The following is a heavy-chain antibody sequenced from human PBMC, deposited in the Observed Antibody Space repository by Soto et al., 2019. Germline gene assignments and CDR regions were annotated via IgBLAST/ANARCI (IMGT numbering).Heavy chain of an antibody. Sequence: EVQLVESGGGLVQPGGSLRLSCAASGFTFSMYWMHWVRQVPGKGPEWVSRINDDGISTNYADSVKGRFTISRNNAKKTLYLQMNALRVEDTAVYYCTRWPRSTSTRTGAFWGQGTLVTVSS. CDR3: TRWPRSTSTRTGAF. J-gene: IGHJ4*02. CDR2: INDDGIST. D-gene: IGHD1-1*01. V-gene: IGHV3-74*01. CDR1: GFTFSMYW.